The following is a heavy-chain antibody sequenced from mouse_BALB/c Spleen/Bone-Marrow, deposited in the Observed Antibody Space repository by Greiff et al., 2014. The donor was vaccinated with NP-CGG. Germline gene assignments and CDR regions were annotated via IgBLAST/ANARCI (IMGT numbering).Heavy chain of an antibody. V-gene: IGHV7-3*02. J-gene: IGHJ2*01. Sequence: VQLKESGGGLVQPGGSLRLSCTTSGFTFTDYFMTWVRQPPGKALEWLGFIRNKPNGYATEYNPSVKGRFTISRGNSQGILYLQMNTLRAEDSAVYYCAIDYCGYFDFWGQGTTLTVSA. CDR1: GFTFTDYF. CDR3: AIDYCGYFDF. CDR2: IRNKPNGYAT. D-gene: IGHD6-1*01.